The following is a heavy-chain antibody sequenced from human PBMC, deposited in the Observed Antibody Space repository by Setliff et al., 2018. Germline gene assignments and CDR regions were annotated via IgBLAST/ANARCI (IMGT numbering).Heavy chain of an antibody. D-gene: IGHD3-22*01. V-gene: IGHV2-5*02. CDR3: AHRRGDYYDSSGYYYDY. Sequence: SGPTLVNPTQTLTLTCTFSGFSPSTSGVGVGWIRQPPGKALEWLALIYWDDDKRYSPSLKSRLTITKDTSKNQVVLTMTNMDPVDTATYYCAHRRGDYYDSSGYYYDYWGQGTLVTVSS. CDR2: IYWDDDK. CDR1: GFSPSTSGVG. J-gene: IGHJ4*02.